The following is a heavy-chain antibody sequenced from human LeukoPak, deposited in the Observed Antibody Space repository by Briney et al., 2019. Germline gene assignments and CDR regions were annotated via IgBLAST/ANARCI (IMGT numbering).Heavy chain of an antibody. V-gene: IGHV3-73*01. CDR2: IRSKANTYAT. CDR3: SAAVGTDFYDYGMDV. D-gene: IGHD6-13*01. J-gene: IGHJ6*02. CDR1: GFTFSGSA. Sequence: GGSLRLSCAASGFTFSGSAMHWVRQASGKGLEWVGRIRSKANTYATAYAASVKGRFSISRDDSKNTAYLQLNSLKTEDTAVYYCSAAVGTDFYDYGMDVWGRGTTVTVSS.